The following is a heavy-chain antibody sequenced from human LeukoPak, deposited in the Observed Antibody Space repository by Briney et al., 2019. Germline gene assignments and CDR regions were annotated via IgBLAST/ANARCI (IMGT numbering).Heavy chain of an antibody. CDR3: AKVTGIAAAVSNWFDP. CDR1: GFTFSSYA. V-gene: IGHV3-23*01. D-gene: IGHD6-13*01. Sequence: GGSLRLSCAASGFTFSSYAMSWVRQAPGKGLEWVSAISGSGGSTYYADSVKGRFTISRDNSKNTLYLQMNSLRAEDTAVYCCAKVTGIAAAVSNWFDPWGQGTLVTVSS. J-gene: IGHJ5*02. CDR2: ISGSGGST.